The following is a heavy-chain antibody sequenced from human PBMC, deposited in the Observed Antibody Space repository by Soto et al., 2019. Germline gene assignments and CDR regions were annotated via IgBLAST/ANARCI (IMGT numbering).Heavy chain of an antibody. V-gene: IGHV1-3*01. CDR2: INAGNGNT. CDR3: ARDQRIAFDY. CDR1: GYTFTSYA. J-gene: IGHJ4*02. Sequence: QVHLVQSGAEVKKPGASVKVSCKGSGYTFTSYAMSWVRQAPGQRLEWMGWINAGNGNTKYSEKFQGRVTITRDTSASTAYMELSSLRSEDTAVYYCARDQRIAFDYWGQGTLVTVSS. D-gene: IGHD6-25*01.